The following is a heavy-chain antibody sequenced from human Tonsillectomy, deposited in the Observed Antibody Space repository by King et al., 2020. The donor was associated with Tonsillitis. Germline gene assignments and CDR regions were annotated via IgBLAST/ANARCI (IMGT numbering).Heavy chain of an antibody. CDR3: ARVAGCSGGSCYSYYYYYMDV. CDR2: IYTSGST. Sequence: VQLQESGPGLVKPSETLSLTCTVSGGSISSYYWSWIRQPAGKGLEWSGRIYTSGSTNYNPSLKSGVTMSVDTSKKQLSLKLRSVTAADTAVYYCARVAGCSGGSCYSYYYYYMDVWGKGTTVTVSS. V-gene: IGHV4-4*07. J-gene: IGHJ6*03. D-gene: IGHD2-15*01. CDR1: GGSISSYY.